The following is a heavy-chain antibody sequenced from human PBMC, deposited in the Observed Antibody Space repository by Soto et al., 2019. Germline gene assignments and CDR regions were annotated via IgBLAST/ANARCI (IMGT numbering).Heavy chain of an antibody. D-gene: IGHD3-16*01. J-gene: IGHJ4*02. V-gene: IGHV1-69*08. CDR3: PRDFTSVLGGGGDY. CDR2: IIPILGIA. CDR1: GGTFSSYT. Sequence: QVQLVQSGAEVKKPGSSVKVACKASGGTFSSYTISRVRQAPGQGLEWMGRIIPILGIANYAQKFQGRVTITADKSTSTAYMELSSLRSEDTAVYYCPRDFTSVLGGGGDYRGQGTLVTVSS.